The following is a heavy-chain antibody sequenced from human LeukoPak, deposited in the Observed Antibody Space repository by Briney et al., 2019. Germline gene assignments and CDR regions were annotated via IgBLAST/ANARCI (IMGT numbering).Heavy chain of an antibody. J-gene: IGHJ6*02. Sequence: GASVKVSCKASGYTFTSYGISWVRQAPGQGLEWMGWISAYNGNTNYAQKLQGRVTMTTDTSTSTAYMELRSLRSDDTAVYYCARDLNVVPAAILSRYYYGMDVWGQGTTVTVS. CDR1: GYTFTSYG. CDR2: ISAYNGNT. CDR3: ARDLNVVPAAILSRYYYGMDV. V-gene: IGHV1-18*01. D-gene: IGHD2-2*01.